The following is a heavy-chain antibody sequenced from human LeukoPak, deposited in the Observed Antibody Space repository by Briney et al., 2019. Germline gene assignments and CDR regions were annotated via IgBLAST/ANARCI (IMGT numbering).Heavy chain of an antibody. CDR3: ARARPSYYYDSSGYGPHNWFDP. D-gene: IGHD3-22*01. J-gene: IGHJ5*02. CDR1: GGSISSYY. V-gene: IGHV4-59*01. Sequence: SETLSLTCTVSGGSISSYYWSWIRQPPGKGLEWIGYIYYSGSTNYNPSLKSRVTISVDTSKNQFSLKLSSVTAADTAVYYCARARPSYYYDSSGYGPHNWFDPWGQGTLVTVSS. CDR2: IYYSGST.